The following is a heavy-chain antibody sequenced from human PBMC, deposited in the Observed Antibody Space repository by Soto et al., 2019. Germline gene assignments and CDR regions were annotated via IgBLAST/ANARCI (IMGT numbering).Heavy chain of an antibody. V-gene: IGHV4-59*08. J-gene: IGHJ4*02. CDR1: GGSINDHY. CDR2: IYYSGST. Sequence: QVQLQESGPGLVKPSETLSLTCTVSGGSINDHYWSWIRQPPGKGLEWIGYIYYSGSTSYNPSLKSRVPISVDTSKNQFSLNLSSVTAADTAVYYCASPRLWFGAKQDYWGQGTLVTVSS. D-gene: IGHD3-10*01. CDR3: ASPRLWFGAKQDY.